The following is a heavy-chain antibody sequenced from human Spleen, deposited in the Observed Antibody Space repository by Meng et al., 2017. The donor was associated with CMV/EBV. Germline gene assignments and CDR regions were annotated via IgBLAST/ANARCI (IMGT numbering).Heavy chain of an antibody. CDR2: IYYSGST. CDR3: ARGKGTIFGVVRRTNNWFDP. J-gene: IGHJ5*02. D-gene: IGHD3-3*01. V-gene: IGHV4-61*01. Sequence: GSLRLSCTVSGGSVSSGSYYWSWIRQPPGKGLEWIGYIYYSGSTNYNPSLKSRVTISVDTSKNQFSLKLSSVTAADTAVYYCARGKGTIFGVVRRTNNWFDPWGQGTLVTVSS. CDR1: GGSVSSGSYY.